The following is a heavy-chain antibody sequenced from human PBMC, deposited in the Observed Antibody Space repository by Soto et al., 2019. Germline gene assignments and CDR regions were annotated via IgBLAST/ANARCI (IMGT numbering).Heavy chain of an antibody. J-gene: IGHJ4*02. D-gene: IGHD3-10*01. CDR2: INTDGSST. Sequence: EVQLVESGGGLVQPGGSLRLSCAVSGFTFSSFWMHWVRQAPGEGLVWVSRINTDGSSTSYADSVKGRFTISRDTAKNILDLQMHSLRVEDTAMYYCAKRGVDTFSLSYWGQGTLVTVSS. CDR1: GFTFSSFW. V-gene: IGHV3-74*01. CDR3: AKRGVDTFSLSY.